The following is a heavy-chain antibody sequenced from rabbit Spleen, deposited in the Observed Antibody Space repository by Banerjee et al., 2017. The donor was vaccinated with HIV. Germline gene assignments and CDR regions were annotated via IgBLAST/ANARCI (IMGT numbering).Heavy chain of an antibody. CDR1: GFDFSKNV. J-gene: IGHJ4*01. CDR3: VRRGSEWATFDL. Sequence: QEQLVESGGDLVKPEGSLTLTCTASGFDFSKNVMCWVRQAPGKGPEWIACIANGDGTTYYASWAKGRFAISKTSSTTVTLQMTSLTVADTATYFCVRRGSEWATFDLWGPGTLVTVS. CDR2: IANGDGTT. V-gene: IGHV1S47*01. D-gene: IGHD2-1*01.